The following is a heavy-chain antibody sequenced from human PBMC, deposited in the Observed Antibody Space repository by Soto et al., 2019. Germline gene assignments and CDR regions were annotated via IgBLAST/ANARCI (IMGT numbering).Heavy chain of an antibody. CDR2: IWYDGSNK. V-gene: IGHV3-33*01. Sequence: QVQLVESGGGVVQPGRSLRLSCAASGFTFSSYGMHWVRQAPGKGLEWVAVIWYDGSNKYYADSVKGRFTISRDNSKNTLYLQMNSLRAEDTAVYYCARTRGGQYCGSFEDAFDIWGQGTMVTVSS. D-gene: IGHD1-26*01. CDR1: GFTFSSYG. CDR3: ARTRGGQYCGSFEDAFDI. J-gene: IGHJ3*02.